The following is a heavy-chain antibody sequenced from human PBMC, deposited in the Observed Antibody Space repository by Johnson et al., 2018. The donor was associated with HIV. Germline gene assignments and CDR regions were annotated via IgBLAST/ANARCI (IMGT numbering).Heavy chain of an antibody. CDR3: ASEVRGVLDI. J-gene: IGHJ3*02. V-gene: IGHV3-30*14. D-gene: IGHD3-10*01. Sequence: QVQLVESGGGVVQPGRSLRLSCAASGFTFISHAMHWVRQAPGKGLEWVAVISYDGSNKYYADSVKGRFTISRDNYKNTLYLQMNSLRVEDTAVYYCASEVRGVLDIWGQGTMVTVSS. CDR2: ISYDGSNK. CDR1: GFTFISHA.